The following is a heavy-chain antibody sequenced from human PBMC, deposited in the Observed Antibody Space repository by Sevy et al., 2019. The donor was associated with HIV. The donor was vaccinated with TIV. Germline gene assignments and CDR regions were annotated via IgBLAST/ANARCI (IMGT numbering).Heavy chain of an antibody. Sequence: GGSLRLSCAASGFTFSSYGMHWVRQAPGKGLEWVAFIRYDGSNKYYADSVKGRFTISRDNSENTLYLQMNSLRAEDTAVYYCATSRYCSGGSCYGADYYYGMDVWGQGTTVTVSS. D-gene: IGHD2-15*01. V-gene: IGHV3-30*02. CDR2: IRYDGSNK. J-gene: IGHJ6*02. CDR1: GFTFSSYG. CDR3: ATSRYCSGGSCYGADYYYGMDV.